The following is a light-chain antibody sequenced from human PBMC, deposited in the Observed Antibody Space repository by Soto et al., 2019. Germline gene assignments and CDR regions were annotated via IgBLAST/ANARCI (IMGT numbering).Light chain of an antibody. CDR1: SGHSSYI. Sequence: QPVLTQSSSASASLGSSVKLTCTLSSGHSSYIIAWHQQQPGKAPRYLMKIEGSGSYNKGSGVPDRFSGSSSGADRYLTISNLQFEDEADYYCETWDSNTSVFGGGTKLTVL. J-gene: IGLJ2*01. CDR2: IEGSGSY. CDR3: ETWDSNTSV. V-gene: IGLV4-60*02.